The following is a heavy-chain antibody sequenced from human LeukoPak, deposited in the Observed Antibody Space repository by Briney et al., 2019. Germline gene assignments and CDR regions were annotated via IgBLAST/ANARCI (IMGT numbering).Heavy chain of an antibody. Sequence: GGALRLSCAASGFSISDHYMGWVRPAPGKGLEWVGRVRDRAHSYSTDYAASVKGRFTVSRDDSQNSMYLQMNSLKTEDTAMYYCVGTVAGQNSFVHWGQGTLVTVSS. V-gene: IGHV3-72*01. J-gene: IGHJ5*02. D-gene: IGHD6-19*01. CDR1: GFSISDHY. CDR2: VRDRAHSYST. CDR3: VGTVAGQNSFVH.